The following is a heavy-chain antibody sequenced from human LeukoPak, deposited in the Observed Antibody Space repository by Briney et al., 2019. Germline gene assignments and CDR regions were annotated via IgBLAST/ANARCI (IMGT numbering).Heavy chain of an antibody. CDR1: GYSFTGDG. J-gene: IGHJ5*02. Sequence: ASVKVSCKASGYSFTGDGISWVRQAPGQGLEWMGWIRSYNVYTDYAQKFQGRVTMTTDISTNTASMELRSLSSDDTAVYYCARDLDYYDSSGSGWFDPWGQGTLVTVSS. D-gene: IGHD3-22*01. CDR3: ARDLDYYDSSGSGWFDP. CDR2: IRSYNVYT. V-gene: IGHV1-18*01.